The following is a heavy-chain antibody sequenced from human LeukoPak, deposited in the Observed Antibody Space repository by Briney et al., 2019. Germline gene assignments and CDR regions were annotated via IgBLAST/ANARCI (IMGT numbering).Heavy chain of an antibody. V-gene: IGHV3-7*01. Sequence: GRSLRLSSAASGFTLTYWMSWVRQAPGKRLEWVANIKHDGSEQYYVGSVKGPLTMSRDNAQKSLCLKLTSLRAEDTAVSYCASRFVDDFWSGHLWGEGTLVTVSS. CDR1: GFTLTYW. J-gene: IGHJ4*02. CDR2: IKHDGSEQ. CDR3: ASRFVDDFWSGHL. D-gene: IGHD3-3*01.